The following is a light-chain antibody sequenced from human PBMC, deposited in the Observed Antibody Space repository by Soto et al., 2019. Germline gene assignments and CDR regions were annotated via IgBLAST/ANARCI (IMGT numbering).Light chain of an antibody. V-gene: IGLV2-14*01. Sequence: QSALTQPASVSGSPGQSSTISCTGTSSDVGGYNYVSWYQQHPGKAPQLMIYEVINRPSGVSNRFSGSKSGNTASLTISGLQAEDEADYYCSSYTSSGTPVVFGGGTKVTVL. CDR1: SSDVGGYNY. CDR2: EVI. J-gene: IGLJ2*01. CDR3: SSYTSSGTPVV.